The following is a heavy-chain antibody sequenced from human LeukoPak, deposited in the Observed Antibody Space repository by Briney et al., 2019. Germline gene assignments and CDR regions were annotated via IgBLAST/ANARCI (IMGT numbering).Heavy chain of an antibody. CDR3: ARGGTTVTTNLFDY. CDR2: MGSDGNNK. Sequence: GGSLRLSCAASGFTFSGCAMHWVRQAPGKGLEWVAVMGSDGNNKYYADSVKGRFTISRDNSKNTLDLQMNSLRAEDTAVYYCARGGTTVTTNLFDYWGQGTLVTVSS. CDR1: GFTFSGCA. J-gene: IGHJ4*02. D-gene: IGHD4-17*01. V-gene: IGHV3-33*01.